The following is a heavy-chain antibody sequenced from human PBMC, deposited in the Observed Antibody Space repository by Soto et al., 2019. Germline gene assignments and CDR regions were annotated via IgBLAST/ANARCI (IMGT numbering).Heavy chain of an antibody. CDR3: ARAVAAAELYWYFDL. D-gene: IGHD6-13*01. Sequence: PSETLSLTCTVSGGSISSGGYYWSWLRQHPGKGLEWIGYIYYSGSTYYNPSLKSRVTISVDTSKNQFSLKLSSVTAADTAVYYCARAVAAAELYWYFDLWGRGTLVTVSS. J-gene: IGHJ2*01. V-gene: IGHV4-31*03. CDR1: GGSISSGGYY. CDR2: IYYSGST.